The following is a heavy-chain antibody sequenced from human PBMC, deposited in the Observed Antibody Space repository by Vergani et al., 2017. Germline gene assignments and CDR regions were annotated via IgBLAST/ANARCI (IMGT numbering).Heavy chain of an antibody. Sequence: EVQLVESGGGLVQPGGSLKLSCIASGFSFSDAALHWVRQAPGKGLEWIGRIRSQPNSHATAYGVSMKGKFSISRDDSKRAAFLHMNSLRPEDTAVYYCAKVGRSEVAGTFGAFDIWGQGTMVTVSS. CDR1: GFSFSDAA. J-gene: IGHJ3*02. CDR3: AKVGRSEVAGTFGAFDI. V-gene: IGHV3-73*01. CDR2: IRSQPNSHAT. D-gene: IGHD6-19*01.